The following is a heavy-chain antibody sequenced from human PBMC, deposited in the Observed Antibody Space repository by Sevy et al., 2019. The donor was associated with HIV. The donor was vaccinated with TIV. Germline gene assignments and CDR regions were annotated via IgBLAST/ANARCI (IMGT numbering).Heavy chain of an antibody. V-gene: IGHV3-49*04. CDR1: GFIIGEHA. D-gene: IGHD3-22*01. J-gene: IGHJ5*02. Sequence: GGSLRLSCTASGFIIGEHAMSWVRQAPGKGLEWVGFIRNKAFRGTTEYAASVKGRFTISRDDSKNIAYLQMNSLKTEDTAVYYCTRAQRITVIVPFDPWGQGTLVTVSS. CDR3: TRAQRITVIVPFDP. CDR2: IRNKAFRGTT.